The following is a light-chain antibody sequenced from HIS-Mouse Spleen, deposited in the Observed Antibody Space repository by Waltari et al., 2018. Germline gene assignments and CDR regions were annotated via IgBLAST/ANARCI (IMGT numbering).Light chain of an antibody. Sequence: QSALTQPRSVSGSPGQPVTISCTGTSSDVGGYNYVSWYQQPPGKAPNLMIYDVSKRPSGVPDRFSGSKSGNTASLTISGLQAEDEADYYCCSYAGSYTFEVVFGGGTKLTVL. CDR3: CSYAGSYTFEVV. V-gene: IGLV2-11*02. CDR2: DVS. CDR1: SSDVGGYNY. J-gene: IGLJ2*01.